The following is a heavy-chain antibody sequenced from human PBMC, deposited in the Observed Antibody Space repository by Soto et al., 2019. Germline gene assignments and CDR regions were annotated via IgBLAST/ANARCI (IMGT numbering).Heavy chain of an antibody. J-gene: IGHJ6*02. Sequence: EVQLVESGGGLVKPGGSLRLSCAASGFTFSSYSMNWVRQAPGKGLEWVSSISSSSSYIYYADSVKGRFTISRDNAKNSLYLQMNSLRAEDTAVYYCARDKVVPGNFYYGMDVWGQGTTVTVSS. CDR3: ARDKVVPGNFYYGMDV. CDR2: ISSSSSYI. D-gene: IGHD2-2*01. CDR1: GFTFSSYS. V-gene: IGHV3-21*01.